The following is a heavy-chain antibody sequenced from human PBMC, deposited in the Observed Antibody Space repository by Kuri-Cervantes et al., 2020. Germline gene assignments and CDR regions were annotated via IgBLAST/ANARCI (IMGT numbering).Heavy chain of an antibody. CDR3: ARDYVWGSYRLIDY. CDR2: INHSGST. Sequence: GSLRLSCAVYGGSFSGYYWSWIRQPPGKGLEWIGEINHSGSTNYNPSLKSRVTISVDTSKNQFSLQLSSVTAADTAVYYCARDYVWGSYRLIDYWGQGTLVTVSS. CDR1: GGSFSGYY. D-gene: IGHD3-16*02. J-gene: IGHJ4*02. V-gene: IGHV4-34*01.